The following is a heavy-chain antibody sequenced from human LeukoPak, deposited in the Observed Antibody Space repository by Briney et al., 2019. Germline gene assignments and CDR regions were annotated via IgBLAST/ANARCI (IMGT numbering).Heavy chain of an antibody. CDR1: RFTFQDYA. CDR2: IRWVGGDR. V-gene: IGHV3-43*02. CDR3: ARTRGFTDY. Sequence: PGGSLRLSCAVSRFTFQDYAMHWARQAPGRGLVGVSLIRWVGGDRYYADSVKGRFSISRHNRKNALYLQMNSLRTEDTALYYCARTRGFTDYWGQGTLVTVSS. D-gene: IGHD2-15*01. J-gene: IGHJ4*02.